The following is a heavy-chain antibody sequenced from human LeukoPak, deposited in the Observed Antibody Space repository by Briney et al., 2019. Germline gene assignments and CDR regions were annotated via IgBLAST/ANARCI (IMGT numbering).Heavy chain of an antibody. CDR3: AGVSPTTCLYAFDV. Sequence: SETLSLTCTVSRGPIRTSSYYWGWIRQPPGKGLEWVGTIDYNGITTYSPSLKNRLTISVDTSKNMFSLGLRSVTATDTAMYFCAGVSPTTCLYAFDVWGQGTMVTVSS. D-gene: IGHD1-1*01. V-gene: IGHV4-39*01. CDR2: IDYNGIT. J-gene: IGHJ3*01. CDR1: RGPIRTSSYY.